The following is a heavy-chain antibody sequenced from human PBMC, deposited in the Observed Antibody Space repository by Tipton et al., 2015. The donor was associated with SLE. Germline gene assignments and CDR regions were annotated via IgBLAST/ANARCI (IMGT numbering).Heavy chain of an antibody. CDR2: IYNSENT. CDR1: GGSISSGEYY. D-gene: IGHD3-22*01. V-gene: IGHV4-30-4*01. Sequence: TLSLTCTVSGGSISSGEYYWSWIRQPPGKGLEWIGYIYNSENTYNNPSLKSRLTISVDTSRNQFSLKLSSVTAADTAVYYWARDPSDTSGFYTYSFDLWGQGTPVTVSS. J-gene: IGHJ4*02. CDR3: ARDPSDTSGFYTYSFDL.